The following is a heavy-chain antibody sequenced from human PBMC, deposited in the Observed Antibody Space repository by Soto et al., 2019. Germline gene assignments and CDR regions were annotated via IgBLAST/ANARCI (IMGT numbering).Heavy chain of an antibody. V-gene: IGHV1-18*01. CDR1: GYTFTSYA. CDR2: ISAYNGNT. J-gene: IGHJ4*02. CDR3: ARDAPPPRE. Sequence: QVQLVQSGAEVKKPGASVTVSCKASGYTFTSYAISWVRQAPGQGLEWMGWISAYNGNTNYTQKLQGRVTMTTDTTTRTAYMERRSLRSDDTAVYYCARDAPPPREWGQGPLVTVSS.